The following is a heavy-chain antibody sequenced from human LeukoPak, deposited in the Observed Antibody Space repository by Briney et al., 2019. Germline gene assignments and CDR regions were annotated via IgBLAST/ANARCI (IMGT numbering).Heavy chain of an antibody. D-gene: IGHD5-18*01. J-gene: IGHJ5*02. CDR1: GYTFTSYY. Sequence: ASVKFSCKASGYTFTSYYMHWVRQAPGQGLEWMGIINPSGGSTNYAQKFQGRVTMTRDKSTSTVYMELSSLRSEDTAVYYCTRARGYSSGFDPWGQGTLVTVSS. V-gene: IGHV1-46*03. CDR2: INPSGGST. CDR3: TRARGYSSGFDP.